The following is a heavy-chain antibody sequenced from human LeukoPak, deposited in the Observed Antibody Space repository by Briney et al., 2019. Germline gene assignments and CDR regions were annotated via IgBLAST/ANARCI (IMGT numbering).Heavy chain of an antibody. V-gene: IGHV4-31*03. CDR1: GGSSIGSGGYY. D-gene: IGHD4-17*01. J-gene: IGHJ4*02. CDR3: VREGEYGEDYY. Sequence: SETLSLTCTVSGGSSIGSGGYYWTWIRQHPEKGLEWIGYFYHRASYNPSLKSRVTISVDTSKHQFSLSLASVTAADTAVYYCVREGEYGEDYYWGQGAQVIVST. CDR2: FYHRA.